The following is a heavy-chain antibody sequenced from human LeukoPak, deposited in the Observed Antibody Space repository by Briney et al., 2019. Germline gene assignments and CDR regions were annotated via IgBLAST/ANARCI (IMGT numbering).Heavy chain of an antibody. CDR2: ISAGGENT. Sequence: GGSLRLSCADSGFSFTSYAMSWIRQAPGEGLEWVSAISAGGENTYYADSVKGRFTISRDNSKNTLYLQMNSLTAEDTATYYCAKPRAMRTGVGRYFDLWGRGTLVTVPS. D-gene: IGHD3-10*01. CDR1: GFSFTSYA. J-gene: IGHJ2*01. V-gene: IGHV3-23*01. CDR3: AKPRAMRTGVGRYFDL.